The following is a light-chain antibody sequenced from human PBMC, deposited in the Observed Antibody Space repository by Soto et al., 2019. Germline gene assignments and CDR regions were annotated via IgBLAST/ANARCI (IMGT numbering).Light chain of an antibody. Sequence: QSVLTQPASVSGSPGESITISCTGTSSDVGTYNLVTWYQQHPGRVPKLIIFEGNKRPSGVSSRFSASKSVNAASLTISGLQAEDEADYYCCSYTATTTYVFGTGTKVTVL. V-gene: IGLV2-14*02. CDR3: CSYTATTTYV. J-gene: IGLJ1*01. CDR2: EGN. CDR1: SSDVGTYNL.